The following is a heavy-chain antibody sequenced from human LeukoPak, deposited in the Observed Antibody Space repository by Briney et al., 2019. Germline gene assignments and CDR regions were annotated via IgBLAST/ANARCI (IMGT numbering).Heavy chain of an antibody. CDR1: GYTLTELS. CDR2: FDPEDGET. CDR3: ARGRGSGHKENWFDP. J-gene: IGHJ5*02. Sequence: ASVKVSCKVSGYTLTELSMHWVRQAPGKGLEWMGGFDPEDGETIYAQKFQGRVTMTEDTSTDTAYMELSSLRSDDTAVYYCARGRGSGHKENWFDPWGQGTLVTVSS. D-gene: IGHD6-19*01. V-gene: IGHV1-24*01.